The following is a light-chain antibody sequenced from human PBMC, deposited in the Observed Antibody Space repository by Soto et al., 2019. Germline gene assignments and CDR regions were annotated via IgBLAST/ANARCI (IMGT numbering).Light chain of an antibody. Sequence: DIVMTQSPDSLAVSLGERATINCKSSQSVLYSNNKNYLAWYQQKPGKAPKLLIYDASSLQSGVPSRFSGSGSGTEFTLTISSLQPDDFATYYCQHYNSYSEAFGQGTKVDIK. CDR3: QHYNSYSEA. V-gene: IGKV1-5*01. CDR2: DAS. J-gene: IGKJ1*01. CDR1: QSVLYSNNKNY.